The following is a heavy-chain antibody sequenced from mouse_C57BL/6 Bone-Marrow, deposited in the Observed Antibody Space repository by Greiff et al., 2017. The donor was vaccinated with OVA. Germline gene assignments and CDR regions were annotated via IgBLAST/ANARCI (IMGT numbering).Heavy chain of an antibody. CDR2: IDPSDSYT. Sequence: QVQLQQPGAELVMPGASVKLSCKASGYTFTSYWMHWVKQRPGQGLEWIGEIDPSDSYTNYNQKFKGKSTLTVDKSSSTAYMKLSSLTSEDSAVYYCAREGDYGVYYFDYWGQGTTLTVSS. CDR3: AREGDYGVYYFDY. D-gene: IGHD2-4*01. CDR1: GYTFTSYW. V-gene: IGHV1-69*01. J-gene: IGHJ2*01.